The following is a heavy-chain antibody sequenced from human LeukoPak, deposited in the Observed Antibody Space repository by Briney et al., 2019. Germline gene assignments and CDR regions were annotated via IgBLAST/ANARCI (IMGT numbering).Heavy chain of an antibody. V-gene: IGHV4-4*07. Sequence: PSETLSLTCTVSGGSISTYYWSLIRQPAWKGLEWIGRIYASGNTNYNPSLKSRVTMSLDTSKNQFSLRLTSVTAADTAVYYCAREYSSSSGKNAFDVRGQGTMVTVSS. D-gene: IGHD6-6*01. J-gene: IGHJ3*01. CDR2: IYASGNT. CDR1: GGSISTYY. CDR3: AREYSSSSGKNAFDV.